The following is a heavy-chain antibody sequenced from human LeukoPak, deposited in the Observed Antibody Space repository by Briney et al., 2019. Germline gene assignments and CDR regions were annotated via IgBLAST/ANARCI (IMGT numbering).Heavy chain of an antibody. CDR3: IAVAGSSGDNWFDP. CDR2: INHSGSA. Sequence: SETLSLTCAVYGGSFSGYYWSWIRQSPGKGLEWIGEINHSGSANYNPSLKSRVTISVDTSKNQFSLKLSSVTAADTAVYYCIAVAGSSGDNWFDPWGQGTLVTVSS. V-gene: IGHV4-34*01. D-gene: IGHD6-19*01. J-gene: IGHJ5*02. CDR1: GGSFSGYY.